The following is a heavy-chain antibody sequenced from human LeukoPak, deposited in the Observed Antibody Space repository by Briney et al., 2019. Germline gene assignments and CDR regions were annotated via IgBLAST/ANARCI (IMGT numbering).Heavy chain of an antibody. V-gene: IGHV3-72*01. CDR3: SRDATGDH. CDR1: GFTFSDHY. Sequence: GGSLTLSCAVSGFTFSDHYMDWVRQAPGNGLEWVGRSRNRAKSYTTDYAASVKGRFTISRDDSKSPLYLQMNSLETEDTAVYYCSRDATGDHWGQGTLVSVSS. CDR2: SRNRAKSYTT. J-gene: IGHJ4*02.